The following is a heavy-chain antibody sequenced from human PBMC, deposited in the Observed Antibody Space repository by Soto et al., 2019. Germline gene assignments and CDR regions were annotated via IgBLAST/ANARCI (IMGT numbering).Heavy chain of an antibody. CDR3: AREGRAVAVRAFDI. V-gene: IGHV4-31*03. CDR2: IYYSGST. Sequence: SETLSLTCTVSGGSISSGGYYWSWIRQHPGKGLEWIGYIYYSGSTYYNPSLKSRVTISVDTSKNQFSLKLSSVTAADTAVYYCAREGRAVAVRAFDIWGQGTMVTVSS. J-gene: IGHJ3*02. D-gene: IGHD6-19*01. CDR1: GGSISSGGYY.